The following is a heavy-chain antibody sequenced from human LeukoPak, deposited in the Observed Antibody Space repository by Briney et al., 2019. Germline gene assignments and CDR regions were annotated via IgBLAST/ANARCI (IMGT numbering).Heavy chain of an antibody. V-gene: IGHV3-21*01. CDR2: ISSRSDKI. J-gene: IGHJ4*02. Sequence: GGSLRLSCAASGFLFSSYSLNWVRQAPGKGLEWVSSISSRSDKIFYADSVKGLFAISRDNAKNSLYLQINSLRAEDTAVYYCALIIGNNGLFDYWGQGTLVTVSS. D-gene: IGHD2-8*01. CDR1: GFLFSSYS. CDR3: ALIIGNNGLFDY.